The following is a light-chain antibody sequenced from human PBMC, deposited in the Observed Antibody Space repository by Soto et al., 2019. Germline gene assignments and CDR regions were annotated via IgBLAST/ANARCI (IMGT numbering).Light chain of an antibody. CDR1: SSDVGFYNY. CDR2: DVS. J-gene: IGLJ1*01. V-gene: IGLV2-14*01. Sequence: QSALTQPASVSGSPGQSITISCTGSSSDVGFYNYVSWYQQHPGKAPKLMIYDVSNRPSGVSNRFSGSKSGNTASLTIFGLQAEDEADYYCTSHTSSSPYVFGTGTKAPS. CDR3: TSHTSSSPYV.